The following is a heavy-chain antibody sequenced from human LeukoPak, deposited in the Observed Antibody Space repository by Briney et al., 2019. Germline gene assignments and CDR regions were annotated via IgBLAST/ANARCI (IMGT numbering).Heavy chain of an antibody. D-gene: IGHD3-3*01. Sequence: PSQTLSLTCTVSGGSISSGDYYWSWIRQPPGKGLEWIGYIYYSGSTYYNPSLKSRVTISVDTSKNQFSLKLSSATAADTAVYYCATFQNYDFWSGRYYFDYWGQGTLVTVSS. CDR3: ATFQNYDFWSGRYYFDY. J-gene: IGHJ4*02. CDR1: GGSISSGDYY. V-gene: IGHV4-30-4*08. CDR2: IYYSGST.